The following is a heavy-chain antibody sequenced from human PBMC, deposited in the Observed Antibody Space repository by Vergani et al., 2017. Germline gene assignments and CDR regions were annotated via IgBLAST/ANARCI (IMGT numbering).Heavy chain of an antibody. CDR3: ARVNTETNGHLYYYYYMDV. Sequence: QLQHWGGGLLKPSDTLSLTCVVNGVSFTSYPWTFIRHSPFYLLYFFVDIDHTLRPYYNPSLKIRLTMSVDNSRNQFSLTLNSLTATDTAIYFCARVNTETNGHLYYYYYMDVWCQGTAVTVS. CDR1: GVSFTSYP. V-gene: IGHV4-34*01. D-gene: IGHD4-11*01. CDR2: IDHTLRP. J-gene: IGHJ6*03.